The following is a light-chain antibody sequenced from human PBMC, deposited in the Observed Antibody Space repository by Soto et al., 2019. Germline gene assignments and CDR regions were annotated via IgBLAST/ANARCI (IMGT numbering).Light chain of an antibody. J-gene: IGKJ3*01. CDR2: GAS. CDR1: ETVHY. Sequence: EIVLTQSPVTLSLSPGERATLSCRATETVHYLTWYQHKAGQAPRLLIYGASTRATGIPDRFSGSGSGTDFTLTISRLEPADLAVYSWQQYGNSPLMFTFGPGTKVDIK. CDR3: QQYGNSPLMFT. V-gene: IGKV3-20*01.